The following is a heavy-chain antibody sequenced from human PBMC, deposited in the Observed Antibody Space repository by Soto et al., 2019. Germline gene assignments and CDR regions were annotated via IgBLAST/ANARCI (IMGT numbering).Heavy chain of an antibody. Sequence: SETLSLTCTVSGGSISSDYYHWTGIRRSPRKGLEWIGYIHHSGSILYNPSLKSRVTISVDTSKNQFSLHLSSVTAADTAVYFCAREDDGGDSLDVWGQGTTVTVSS. V-gene: IGHV4-30-4*08. CDR1: GGSISSDYYH. J-gene: IGHJ6*02. CDR3: AREDDGGDSLDV. D-gene: IGHD2-21*02. CDR2: IHHSGSI.